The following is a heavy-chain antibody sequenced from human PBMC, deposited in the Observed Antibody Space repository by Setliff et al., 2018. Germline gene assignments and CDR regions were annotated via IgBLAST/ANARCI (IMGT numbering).Heavy chain of an antibody. D-gene: IGHD3-3*01. Sequence: SETLSLTCTVSGGSMSSGDYWWGWIRQPPGKGLEWIGSINYSGKTYYNPSLKSRATMSVDASKNQFSLKLNSVTAADAAAYYCVRRRTGPGGVFDYWGQGTLVTVS. CDR3: VRRRTGPGGVFDY. CDR2: INYSGKT. CDR1: GGSMSSGDYW. V-gene: IGHV4-39*01. J-gene: IGHJ4*02.